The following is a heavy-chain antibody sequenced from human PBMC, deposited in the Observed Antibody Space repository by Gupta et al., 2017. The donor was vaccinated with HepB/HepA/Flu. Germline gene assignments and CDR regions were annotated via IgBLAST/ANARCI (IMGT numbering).Heavy chain of an antibody. J-gene: IGHJ4*02. V-gene: IGHV1-2*02. CDR3: ARVPEISRPQYFFDY. Sequence: QVQLVQSGADMKKPGASVTVSCKASGYTFTGYYIHWVRQAPGQGLEWRGGINLNSGDVAYAPSFQDRVTLTRDTSISTAYMDLSSLTSDDTAVYYCARVPEISRPQYFFDYWGQGTLVTVSS. D-gene: IGHD3-16*02. CDR1: GYTFTGYY. CDR2: INLNSGDV.